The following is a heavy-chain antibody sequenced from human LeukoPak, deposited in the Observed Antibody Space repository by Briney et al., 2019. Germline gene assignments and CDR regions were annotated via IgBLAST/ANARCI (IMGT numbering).Heavy chain of an antibody. Sequence: ASVTVSCKVSGYTLTELSMHWVRQAPGKGLEWMGGFDPEDGETIYAQKFQGRVTMTEDTSTDTAYMELSSLRSEDTAVYYCATVGYCSGGSCYDYWGQGTLVTVSS. V-gene: IGHV1-24*01. CDR1: GYTLTELS. J-gene: IGHJ4*02. CDR2: FDPEDGET. D-gene: IGHD2-15*01. CDR3: ATVGYCSGGSCYDY.